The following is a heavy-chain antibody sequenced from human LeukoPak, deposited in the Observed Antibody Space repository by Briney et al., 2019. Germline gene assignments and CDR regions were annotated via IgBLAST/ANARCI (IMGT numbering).Heavy chain of an antibody. CDR2: ISPSGST. Sequence: PSETLSLTCTVSGGSINGGNYYWTWPRQPAGKGLEWIGRISPSGSTNHNPSLTSRVTISVDTSKNQFSPKLNFVTAADTAVYYCARVSYQEGVDYWGKGTLVTVSS. V-gene: IGHV4-61*02. CDR1: GGSINGGNYY. J-gene: IGHJ4*02. CDR3: ARVSYQEGVDY. D-gene: IGHD2-2*01.